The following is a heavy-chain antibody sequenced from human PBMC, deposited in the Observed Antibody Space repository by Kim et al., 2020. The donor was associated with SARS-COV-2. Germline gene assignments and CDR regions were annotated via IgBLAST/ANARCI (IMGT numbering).Heavy chain of an antibody. J-gene: IGHJ4*02. CDR3: ARDSYVEMAPLDY. CDR2: IFYSGST. Sequence: SETLSLTCSVSGGSISSSSYYWGWIRQPPGKGLEWIGNIFYSGSTYYNPSLKSRVTISVDTSKNQFSLKLSSVTAADTAVYYCARDSYVEMAPLDYWGQGTLVTVSS. D-gene: IGHD3-16*01. V-gene: IGHV4-39*01. CDR1: GGSISSSSYY.